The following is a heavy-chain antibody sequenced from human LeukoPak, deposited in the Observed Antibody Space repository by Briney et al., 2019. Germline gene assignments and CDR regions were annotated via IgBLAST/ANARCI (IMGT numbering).Heavy chain of an antibody. V-gene: IGHV3-33*01. CDR1: GFTFSSYV. D-gene: IGHD6-19*01. CDR3: ARDHSSGWYSDYFDY. J-gene: IGHJ4*02. Sequence: GRSLRLSCAAFGFTFSSYVMHWVRQALGKGLEWVAVIWYDGSNKYYADSVKGRFTISRDNSKNTLYLQMNSLRAEDTAVYYCARDHSSGWYSDYFDYWGQGTLVTVSS. CDR2: IWYDGSNK.